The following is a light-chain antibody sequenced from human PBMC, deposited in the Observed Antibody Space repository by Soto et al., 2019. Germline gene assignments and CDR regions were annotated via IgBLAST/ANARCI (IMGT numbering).Light chain of an antibody. CDR2: GAS. CDR3: QQYNKWFSIS. CDR1: ESISSK. J-gene: IGKJ5*01. Sequence: EIVMTQSPATLSVSPGERAILSCRASESISSKLGWYQQRPGQAPRLLIYGASIRATGIPTRFSGSGSGTEFPLTISSLQSEDSAVYYCQQYNKWFSISFGQGTRLEIK. V-gene: IGKV3-15*01.